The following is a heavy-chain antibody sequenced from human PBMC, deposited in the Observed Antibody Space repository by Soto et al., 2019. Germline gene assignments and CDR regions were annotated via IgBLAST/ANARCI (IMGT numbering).Heavy chain of an antibody. CDR3: ARHTPAISISDH. CDR1: GGSISSSSYY. Sequence: QLQLQESGPGLVKPSETLSLTCTVSGGSISSSSYYWGWIRQPPGKWLEWIGSIYYSGSTYYNPSLTSRVTISVDTSKHQFSLKLSSVTAADTAVYYCARHTPAISISDHWGQGTLVTVSS. V-gene: IGHV4-39*01. J-gene: IGHJ4*02. CDR2: IYYSGST. D-gene: IGHD2-15*01.